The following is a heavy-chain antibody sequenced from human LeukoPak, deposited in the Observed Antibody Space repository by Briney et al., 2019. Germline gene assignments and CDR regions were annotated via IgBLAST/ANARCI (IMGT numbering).Heavy chain of an antibody. CDR3: ARVRLRYSDSCLGY. D-gene: IGHD3-9*01. CDR1: GFTFSCYW. CDR2: IKQDGSEK. Sequence: GGSLRLSSAASGFTFSCYWMSWVRQGPGQGLEWVANIKQDGSEKYYVDSVKGRFTISRDNAKNSLYLQMNGLRAEDTAVYYCARVRLRYSDSCLGYWGQGTLVTVSS. V-gene: IGHV3-7*01. J-gene: IGHJ4*02.